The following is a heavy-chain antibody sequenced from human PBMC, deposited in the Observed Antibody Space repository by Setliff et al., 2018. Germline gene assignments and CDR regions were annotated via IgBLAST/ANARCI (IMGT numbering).Heavy chain of an antibody. CDR2: VDYSGTA. J-gene: IGHJ5*02. Sequence: SETLSLTCTVSDGSLSTYYWSWIRQPPGKGLEFIGYVDYSGTANYSPSLRSRLTISVDTSKNQFSLKLRSVTAADTAVYYCARGGTRSLPNDNSGYPGWFDPWGQGTLVTVSS. CDR1: DGSLSTYY. V-gene: IGHV4-59*01. D-gene: IGHD3-22*01. CDR3: ARGGTRSLPNDNSGYPGWFDP.